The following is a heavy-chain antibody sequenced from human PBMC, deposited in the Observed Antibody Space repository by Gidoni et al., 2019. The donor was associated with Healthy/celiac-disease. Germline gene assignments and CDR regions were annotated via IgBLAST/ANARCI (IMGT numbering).Heavy chain of an antibody. D-gene: IGHD3-22*01. J-gene: IGHJ3*02. V-gene: IGHV3-23*01. CDR2: ISGSGGST. Sequence: EVQLLESGGGLVQPGGSLRPSCAASGFTVSSYAISWVRQAPGKGLEWVSAISGSGGSTYYADSGKGRFTISRDNSKNTLYLQMNSLRAEDTAVYYCAKDLFYEPGDAFDIWGQGTMVTVSS. CDR3: AKDLFYEPGDAFDI. CDR1: GFTVSSYA.